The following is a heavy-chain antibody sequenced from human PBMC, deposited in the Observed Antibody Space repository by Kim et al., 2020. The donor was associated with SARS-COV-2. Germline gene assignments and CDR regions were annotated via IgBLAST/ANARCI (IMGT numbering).Heavy chain of an antibody. CDR3: ARDLLIVGSSGGFDY. V-gene: IGHV3-7*03. D-gene: IGHD6-25*01. CDR1: GFTFSSFW. Sequence: GGSLRLSCGASGFTFSSFWMTWVRQAPGKGLEWVANINQDGSEDNYVDSVRGRFTISRDNADNSLHLQMNSLRAEDAAVYYCARDLLIVGSSGGFDYWGQGTLVTVSS. CDR2: INQDGSED. J-gene: IGHJ4*02.